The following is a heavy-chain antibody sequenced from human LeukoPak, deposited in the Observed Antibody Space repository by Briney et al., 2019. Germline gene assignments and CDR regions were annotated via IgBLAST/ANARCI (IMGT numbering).Heavy chain of an antibody. V-gene: IGHV1-69*05. J-gene: IGHJ5*02. CDR1: GGTFSSYA. D-gene: IGHD6-13*01. CDR3: ARDLGVSIAAAGAS. CDR2: IIPIFGTA. Sequence: GASVKVSCKASGGTFSSYAISWVRQAPGQGLEWMGGIIPIFGTANYAQKFQGRVTITTDESTSTACMELSSLRSEDTAVYYCARDLGVSIAAAGASWGQGTLVTVSS.